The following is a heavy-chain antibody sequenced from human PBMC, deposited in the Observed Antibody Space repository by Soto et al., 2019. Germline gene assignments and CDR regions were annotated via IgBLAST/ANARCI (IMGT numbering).Heavy chain of an antibody. Sequence: EVQLVESGGGLVQPGRSLRLSCTASGFTFGDYAMSWVRQAPGKGLEWVGFIRSKAYGGTPEYAASVAGRFTISRDDSKTIAYLQMNSLKTEDTAVYYCGRSFLSGPDYWGQGTLVTVSS. CDR3: GRSFLSGPDY. J-gene: IGHJ4*02. CDR2: IRSKAYGGTP. CDR1: GFTFGDYA. V-gene: IGHV3-49*04. D-gene: IGHD3-3*01.